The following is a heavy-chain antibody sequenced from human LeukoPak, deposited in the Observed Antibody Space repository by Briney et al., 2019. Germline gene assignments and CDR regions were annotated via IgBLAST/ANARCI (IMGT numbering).Heavy chain of an antibody. CDR3: ARDGERMAYCGGDCYSPTTSYYGMDV. CDR2: INAGNGNT. Sequence: GASVKVSCKASGYTFTSYAMHWVRQAPGQRLEWMGWINAGNGNTKYSQKFQGRVTITRDTSASTAYMELSSLRSEDTAVYYCARDGERMAYCGGDCYSPTTSYYGMDVWGQGTTVTVSS. J-gene: IGHJ6*02. V-gene: IGHV1-3*01. CDR1: GYTFTSYA. D-gene: IGHD2-21*02.